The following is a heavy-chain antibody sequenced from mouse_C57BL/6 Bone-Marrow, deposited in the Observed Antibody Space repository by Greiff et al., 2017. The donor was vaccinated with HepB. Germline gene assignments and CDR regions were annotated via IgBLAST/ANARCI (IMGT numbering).Heavy chain of an antibody. J-gene: IGHJ3*01. CDR1: GYTFTSYW. CDR2: IHPNSGST. D-gene: IGHD1-1*01. CDR3: ARWPHYYGSSYEGFAY. Sequence: QVQLKQPGAELVKPGASVKLSCKASGYTFTSYWMHWVKQRPGQGLEWIGMIHPNSGSTNYNEKFKSKATLTVDKSSSTAYMQLSSLTSEDSAVYYCARWPHYYGSSYEGFAYWGQGTLVTVSA. V-gene: IGHV1-64*01.